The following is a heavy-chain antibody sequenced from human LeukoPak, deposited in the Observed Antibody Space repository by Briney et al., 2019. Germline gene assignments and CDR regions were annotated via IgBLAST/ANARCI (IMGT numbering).Heavy chain of an antibody. Sequence: GGSLRLSCAASGFTFSSYEMKWVRQAPGKGLEWVSYISSSGSIIYYADSVKGRFTISRDNAKNSLYLQMNSLRVEDTAVYYCARALSNTVRGVGDYWGQGTLVTVSS. D-gene: IGHD3-10*01. CDR2: ISSSGSII. V-gene: IGHV3-48*03. CDR3: ARALSNTVRGVGDY. CDR1: GFTFSSYE. J-gene: IGHJ4*02.